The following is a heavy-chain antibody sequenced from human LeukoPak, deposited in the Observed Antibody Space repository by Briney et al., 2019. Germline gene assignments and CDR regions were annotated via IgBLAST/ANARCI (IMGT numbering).Heavy chain of an antibody. CDR2: ISSSGSAI. J-gene: IGHJ3*02. V-gene: IGHV3-48*03. CDR3: ARDYYDSSGYYPDAFDI. Sequence: PGGSLRLSCAASGFTFSSYEMNWVRQAPGKGLEWLSYISSSGSAIYYADSVKGRFTISRDNAKNSLYLQMNSLRAEDTAVYYCARDYYDSSGYYPDAFDIWGQGTMVTVSS. CDR1: GFTFSSYE. D-gene: IGHD3-22*01.